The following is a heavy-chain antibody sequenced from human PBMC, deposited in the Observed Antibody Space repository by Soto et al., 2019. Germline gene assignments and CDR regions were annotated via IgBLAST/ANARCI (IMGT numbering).Heavy chain of an antibody. CDR2: ISPNSGGT. D-gene: IGHD5-18*01. V-gene: IGHV1-2*02. CDR1: GYTFTGYY. CDR3: ARDLEYSYGYSDY. Sequence: ASVKVSCKASGYTFTGYYMHWVRQAPGQGLEWMGWISPNSGGTNYAQKFQGRVTMTRDTSISTAYMELSRLRSDDTAVYYCARDLEYSYGYSDYWGQGTLVTVSS. J-gene: IGHJ4*02.